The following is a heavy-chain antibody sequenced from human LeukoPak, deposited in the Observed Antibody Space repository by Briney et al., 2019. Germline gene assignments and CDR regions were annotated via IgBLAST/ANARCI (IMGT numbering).Heavy chain of an antibody. D-gene: IGHD6-19*01. CDR3: AKGDIAVADY. V-gene: IGHV3-23*01. J-gene: IGHJ4*02. CDR1: GFAFGSEA. Sequence: GGSLRLSCAVSGFAFGSEAMSWVRQSPARGLEWVASISPGGGTTYYADYVKGRFTISRDNSKNTLYLQMNSLRAEDTAVYYCAKGDIAVADYWGQGTLVTVSS. CDR2: ISPGGGTT.